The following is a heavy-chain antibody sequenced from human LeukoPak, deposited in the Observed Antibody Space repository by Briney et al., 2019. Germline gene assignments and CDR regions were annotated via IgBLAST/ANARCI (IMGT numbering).Heavy chain of an antibody. CDR1: GFTFSPYS. J-gene: IGHJ6*03. V-gene: IGHV3-48*01. CDR2: ISGRTSTI. D-gene: IGHD6-13*01. Sequence: GGSLRLSCVVSGFTFSPYSMNWVRQTPGKGLEWVAYISGRTSTIYYADSVYGRFTISRDNAKNSLYLQMNSLRAEDTAVYYCAKDVTAAAGNYYYMDVWGKGTTVTVSS. CDR3: AKDVTAAAGNYYYMDV.